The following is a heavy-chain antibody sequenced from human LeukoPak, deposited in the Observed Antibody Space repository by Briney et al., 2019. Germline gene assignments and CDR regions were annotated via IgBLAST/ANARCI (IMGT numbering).Heavy chain of an antibody. J-gene: IGHJ6*02. V-gene: IGHV3-23*01. Sequence: GSLRLSCAASGFTFSSYAMSWVRQAPGKGLEWVSVISGSGGNTYYADSVKGRFTISRDNSKNTLYLQMNSLRAEDTAVYYCANGRYYYYGMDVWGQGTTVTVSS. D-gene: IGHD3-10*01. CDR1: GFTFSSYA. CDR3: ANGRYYYYGMDV. CDR2: ISGSGGNT.